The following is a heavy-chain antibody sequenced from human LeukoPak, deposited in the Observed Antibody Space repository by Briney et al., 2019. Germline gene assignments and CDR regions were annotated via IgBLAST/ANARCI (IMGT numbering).Heavy chain of an antibody. Sequence: SVKVSCKASGGTFSSYAISWVRQAPGQGLEWMGGIIPIFGTANYAQKFQGRVTITADKSTSTAYMELSSLRSEDTAVYYCARGGAYYYDSSGYYQPLDYWGQGTLVTVSS. D-gene: IGHD3-22*01. CDR1: GGTFSSYA. V-gene: IGHV1-69*06. CDR3: ARGGAYYYDSSGYYQPLDY. CDR2: IIPIFGTA. J-gene: IGHJ4*02.